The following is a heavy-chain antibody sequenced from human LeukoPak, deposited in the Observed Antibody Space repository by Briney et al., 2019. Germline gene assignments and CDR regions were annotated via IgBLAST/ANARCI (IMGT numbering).Heavy chain of an antibody. J-gene: IGHJ4*02. Sequence: GESLKISCKASRDSFNSYWIGWVRQMPGKGLEWMGIIYPGDSDTRYSPSFQGQVTISADKSISTAYLQWSSLKASDTAMYYCAGAAWSGYYPDWGQGTLVTVSS. CDR3: AGAAWSGYYPD. CDR2: IYPGDSDT. V-gene: IGHV5-51*01. CDR1: RDSFNSYW. D-gene: IGHD3-3*01.